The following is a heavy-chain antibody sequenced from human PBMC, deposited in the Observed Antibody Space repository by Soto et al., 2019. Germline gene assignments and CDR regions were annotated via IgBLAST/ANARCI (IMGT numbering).Heavy chain of an antibody. D-gene: IGHD3-10*01. V-gene: IGHV3-23*01. Sequence: EVQLLESGGGLVQPGGSLRLSCAASGFTFNNYAMTWVRQAPGKGLEWVSAISGGGDTTSYADSVKGRFTVSRDGSKNTLYLQMSSRRAEDTGLYYCAKGRGGSGSLTPRVDFWGQGTLVTVSS. CDR1: GFTFNNYA. CDR3: AKGRGGSGSLTPRVDF. CDR2: ISGGGDTT. J-gene: IGHJ4*02.